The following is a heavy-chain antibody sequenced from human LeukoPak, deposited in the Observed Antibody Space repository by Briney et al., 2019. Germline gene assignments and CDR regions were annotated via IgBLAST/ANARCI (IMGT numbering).Heavy chain of an antibody. CDR1: GGSISSSSYY. D-gene: IGHD2-2*01. CDR3: ARALYCSSTSCYPYYYYYYMDV. J-gene: IGHJ6*03. Sequence: KPSETLSLTCTVAGGSISSSSYYWGWIGQPPGQELEWIGSIYYSGSTYYNPSLKSRVTISVDTSKNQFSLKLSSVTAADTAVYYCARALYCSSTSCYPYYYYYYMDVWGKGTTVTVSS. V-gene: IGHV4-39*01. CDR2: IYYSGST.